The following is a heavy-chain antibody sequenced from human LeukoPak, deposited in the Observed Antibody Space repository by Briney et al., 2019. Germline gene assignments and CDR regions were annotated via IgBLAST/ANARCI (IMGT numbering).Heavy chain of an antibody. CDR1: GFTFSIYS. Sequence: GGSLRLSCAASGFTFSIYSMDWVRQAPGKGLEWVSSISSSGSYIYYADSLKGRFTISRDNAKNSLYPQMNSLRAEDTAVYYCAREDASSWDYWGQGILVTVSS. V-gene: IGHV3-21*01. J-gene: IGHJ4*02. D-gene: IGHD6-13*01. CDR2: ISSSGSYI. CDR3: AREDASSWDY.